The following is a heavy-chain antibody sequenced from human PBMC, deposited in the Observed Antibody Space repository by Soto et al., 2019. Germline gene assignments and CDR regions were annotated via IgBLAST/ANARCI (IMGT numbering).Heavy chain of an antibody. CDR3: AKEGTAGGLFAP. D-gene: IGHD6-13*01. J-gene: IGHJ5*02. Sequence: QVQLVQSGAEVKKPGSSVKVSCKTSGGTFGSYAISWVRQAPGQGLEWMGGIIPIFTTANYPQKFQGRVTITADESTSTAYMELSSLTSEDTALYYCAKEGTAGGLFAPWGQGTLVTVSS. CDR2: IIPIFTTA. CDR1: GGTFGSYA. V-gene: IGHV1-69*01.